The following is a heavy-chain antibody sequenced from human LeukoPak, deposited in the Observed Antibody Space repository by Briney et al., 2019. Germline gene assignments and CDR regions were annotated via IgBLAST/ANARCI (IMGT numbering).Heavy chain of an antibody. J-gene: IGHJ4*02. CDR1: GGSISSNNW. Sequence: SETLSLTCAVSGGSISSNNWWNWVRQPPGKGLEWIGEIYHSGSTNYNPSLKSRVTISVDKSKNQCSLKLTSVTAADTAVYYCARGEIAAAGPFDYWGQGTLVTVSS. D-gene: IGHD6-13*01. V-gene: IGHV4-4*02. CDR3: ARGEIAAAGPFDY. CDR2: IYHSGST.